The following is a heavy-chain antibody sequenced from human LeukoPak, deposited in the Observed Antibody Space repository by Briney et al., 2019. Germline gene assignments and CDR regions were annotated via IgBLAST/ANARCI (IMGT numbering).Heavy chain of an antibody. J-gene: IGHJ4*02. CDR3: ARDFLKSGSYPLGY. CDR1: GYTFTSYG. Sequence: ASVKVSCKASGYTFTSYGISWVRQAPGQGLEWMGWISAYNGNRNYAQKLQGRVTMATDTSTSTAYIELRSLRSDDTAVYYCARDFLKSGSYPLGYWGQGTLVTVSS. D-gene: IGHD1-26*01. V-gene: IGHV1-18*01. CDR2: ISAYNGNR.